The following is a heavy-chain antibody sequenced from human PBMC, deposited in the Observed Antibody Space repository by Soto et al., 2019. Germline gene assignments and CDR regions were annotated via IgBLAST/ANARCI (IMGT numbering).Heavy chain of an antibody. D-gene: IGHD3-3*01. CDR1: GFTFSSYA. CDR2: ISGSGGST. V-gene: IGHV3-23*01. Sequence: PGGSLRLSCAASGFTFSSYAMSWVRQAPGKGLEWVSAISGSGGSTYYADSVKGRFNISRDNYKNTLYLQMNSLRAEDTAVYYCAKVSSAPPPLVSAIPRITIFAHYYGMDVWGQGTTVTVSS. CDR3: AKVSSAPPPLVSAIPRITIFAHYYGMDV. J-gene: IGHJ6*02.